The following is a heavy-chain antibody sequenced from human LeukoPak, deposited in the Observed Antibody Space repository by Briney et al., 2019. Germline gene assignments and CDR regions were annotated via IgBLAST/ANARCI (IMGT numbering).Heavy chain of an antibody. V-gene: IGHV1-69*05. CDR3: ARGGYSSGWYYFDY. D-gene: IGHD6-19*01. J-gene: IGHJ4*02. CDR2: IIPIFGTA. Sequence: GSSVKVSCKASGGTFSSYAISWVRQAPGQGLEWMGRIIPIFGTANYAQKFQGRVTITTDGSTSTAYMELSSLRSEDTAVYYCARGGYSSGWYYFDYWGQGTLVTVSS. CDR1: GGTFSSYA.